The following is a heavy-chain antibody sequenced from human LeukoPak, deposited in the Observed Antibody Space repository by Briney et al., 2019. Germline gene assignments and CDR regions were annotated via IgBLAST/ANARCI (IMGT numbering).Heavy chain of an antibody. CDR3: ARDNGYYDYVWGSYRPGTAFDI. J-gene: IGHJ3*02. CDR1: GGSISSYY. V-gene: IGHV4-59*01. Sequence: SETLSLTCTVSGGSISSYYWSWIRQPPGKGLEWIGYIYYSGSTNYNPSLKSRVTISVDTSKNQFSLKLSFVTAADTAVYYCARDNGYYDYVWGSYRPGTAFDIWGQGTMVTVSS. CDR2: IYYSGST. D-gene: IGHD3-16*02.